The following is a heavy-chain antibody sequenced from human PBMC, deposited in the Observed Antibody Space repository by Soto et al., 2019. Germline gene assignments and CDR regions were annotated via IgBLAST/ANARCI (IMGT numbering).Heavy chain of an antibody. V-gene: IGHV4-39*01. CDR2: IYYSGST. CDR1: GGSISSSSYY. J-gene: IGHJ4*02. D-gene: IGHD6-19*01. Sequence: QLQLQESGPGLVKPSETLSLTCTVSGGSISSSSYYWGWIRQPPGKGLEWIGSIYYSGSTYYNPSLKSRVTISVDTSKNQFSLKLSSVTAADTAVYYCASKESGYSSGWYSLGYWGQGTLVTVSS. CDR3: ASKESGYSSGWYSLGY.